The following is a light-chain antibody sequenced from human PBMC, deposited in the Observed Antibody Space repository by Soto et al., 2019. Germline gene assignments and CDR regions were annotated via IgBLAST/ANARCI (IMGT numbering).Light chain of an antibody. J-gene: IGKJ4*01. CDR3: QQYKQWPVA. CDR2: GAS. Sequence: EIVMTQSPATLSVSPGERATLSCRASQSVSSKLAWYQQKRGQAPRLLIYGASTRATGVPARFSGSGSGTEFTLTISSLQSEDFGFYYCQQYKQWPVAFGGGTKVDIK. V-gene: IGKV3-15*01. CDR1: QSVSSK.